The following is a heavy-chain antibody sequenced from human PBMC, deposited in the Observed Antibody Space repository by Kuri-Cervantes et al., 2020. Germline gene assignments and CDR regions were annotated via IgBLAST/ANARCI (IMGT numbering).Heavy chain of an antibody. CDR2: IKQDGSEK. CDR1: GFTFSSYW. CDR3: ARKAYRDYYDSSGYYSVGAFDI. Sequence: GESLKISCAASGFTFSSYWMSWVRQAPGKGLEWVANIKQDGSEKYYVDSVKGRFTISRDNAKNSLYLQMNSLRAEDTAVYYCARKAYRDYYDSSGYYSVGAFDIWGQGTMV. J-gene: IGHJ3*02. D-gene: IGHD3-22*01. V-gene: IGHV3-7*01.